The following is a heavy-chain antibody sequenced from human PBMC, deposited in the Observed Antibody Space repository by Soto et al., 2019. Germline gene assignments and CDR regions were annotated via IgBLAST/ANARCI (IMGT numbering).Heavy chain of an antibody. CDR1: GFTFSNYA. Sequence: PGGSLRLSCAASGFTFSNYAMSWVRQASGKGLEWASGVSGSGGSTYYADAVKGRFTISRDNSKNTVYLQMNSLRVEDPAVYYSAKGSATQSSYYDYWGQGTLVTVSS. V-gene: IGHV3-23*01. D-gene: IGHD1-26*01. CDR2: VSGSGGST. J-gene: IGHJ4*02. CDR3: AKGSATQSSYYDY.